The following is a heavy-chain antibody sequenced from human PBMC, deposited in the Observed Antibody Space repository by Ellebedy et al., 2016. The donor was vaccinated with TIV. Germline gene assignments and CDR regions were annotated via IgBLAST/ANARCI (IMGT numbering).Heavy chain of an antibody. CDR3: ARDTRFIDHQHNWFDP. CDR1: GFIFSDYY. Sequence: GESLKISCAASGFIFSDYYMSWIRQAPGKGLEWISYISSSGTPIFYADSVKGRFTISRDSAKNLLYLQMNSLRAEDTAVYYCARDTRFIDHQHNWFDPWGQGTLVTVSS. CDR2: ISSSGTPI. J-gene: IGHJ5*02. V-gene: IGHV3-11*01. D-gene: IGHD2-2*01.